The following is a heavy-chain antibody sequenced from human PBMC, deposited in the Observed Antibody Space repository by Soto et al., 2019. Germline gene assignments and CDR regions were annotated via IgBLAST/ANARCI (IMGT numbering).Heavy chain of an antibody. CDR2: ISYDASNK. CDR3: ARDRGSESYYYYGMDV. Sequence: QVQLVESGGGVVQPGRSLRLSCAASGFSFSNYALHWVRQAPGKGLEWVAAISYDASNKYSADSVKGRFTISRDNSKNTLYLQMISLRADDTAVYYCARDRGSESYYYYGMDVWGQGTTVTVSS. V-gene: IGHV3-30-3*01. CDR1: GFSFSNYA. D-gene: IGHD1-26*01. J-gene: IGHJ6*02.